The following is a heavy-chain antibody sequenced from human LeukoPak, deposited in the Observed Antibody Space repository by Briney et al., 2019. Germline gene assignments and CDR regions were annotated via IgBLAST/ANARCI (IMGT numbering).Heavy chain of an antibody. V-gene: IGHV4-61*01. J-gene: IGHJ4*02. Sequence: SETLSLTCTVSGGSVGSGSYYWSWIRQPPGKGLEWIGSISYSGSTNYNPSLKSRVTISVDTSKNQFSLKLSSVTAADTAVYYCATMEPTLNDYWGQGTLVTVSS. CDR3: ATMEPTLNDY. CDR2: ISYSGST. D-gene: IGHD1-26*01. CDR1: GGSVGSGSYY.